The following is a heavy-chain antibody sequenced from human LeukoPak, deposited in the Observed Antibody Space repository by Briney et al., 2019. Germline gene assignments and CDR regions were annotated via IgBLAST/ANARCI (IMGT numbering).Heavy chain of an antibody. CDR3: AREMTTWTTAAGGDYFCAMSV. CDR1: GFTFKIFA. J-gene: IGHJ6*02. CDR2: ISYDGSNT. D-gene: IGHD4-17*01. Sequence: GGSLRLSCVASGFTFKIFAMLCVRQAPGKGLEWVAVISYDGSNTYYADSVRGRFTTSRDNSKNTLYLEMNSLKTEETGVYSCAREMTTWTTAAGGDYFCAMSVWGQGTPVTVSS. V-gene: IGHV3-30*03.